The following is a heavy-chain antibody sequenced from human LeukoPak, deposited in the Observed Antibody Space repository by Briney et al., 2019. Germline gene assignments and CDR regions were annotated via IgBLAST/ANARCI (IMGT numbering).Heavy chain of an antibody. Sequence: GGSLRLSCAASGFTFDDYAMHWVRQAPGKGLEWVSGISWNSGSIGYADSVKGRFTISRDNAKNSLYLQMNSLRAEDTDLYYCAKDDIVVVPAAQTVGSIYCYYYYMDVWGKGTTVTVSS. CDR1: GFTFDDYA. J-gene: IGHJ6*03. V-gene: IGHV3-9*01. CDR3: AKDDIVVVPAAQTVGSIYCYYYYMDV. D-gene: IGHD2-2*01. CDR2: ISWNSGSI.